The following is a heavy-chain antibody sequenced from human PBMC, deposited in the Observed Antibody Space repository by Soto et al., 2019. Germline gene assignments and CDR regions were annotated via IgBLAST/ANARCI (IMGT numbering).Heavy chain of an antibody. J-gene: IGHJ6*02. V-gene: IGHV5-51*01. Sequence: GESLKISCKGSGYSFTSYWIGWVRQMPGKGLEWMGIIYPGDSDTRYSPSFQGQVTISADKSISTAYLRWSSLKASDTAIYYCARLPSLARPPYSSYENGMDVWGQGTTVTVSS. CDR2: IYPGDSDT. D-gene: IGHD6-19*01. CDR1: GYSFTSYW. CDR3: ARLPSLARPPYSSYENGMDV.